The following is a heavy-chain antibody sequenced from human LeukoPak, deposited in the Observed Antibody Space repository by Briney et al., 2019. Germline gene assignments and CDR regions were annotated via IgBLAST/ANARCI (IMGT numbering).Heavy chain of an antibody. Sequence: GGSLRLSCAASGFTFSSYGMNWVRQAPGKGLEWVSSISSSSDYIYYADSVKGRFTISRDNAKNTLYLEMNSLRAEDTAVYYCARIYSNFVSLGFWGQGTLVTVSS. CDR1: GFTFSSYG. D-gene: IGHD4-4*01. CDR3: ARIYSNFVSLGF. CDR2: ISSSSDYI. J-gene: IGHJ4*02. V-gene: IGHV3-21*01.